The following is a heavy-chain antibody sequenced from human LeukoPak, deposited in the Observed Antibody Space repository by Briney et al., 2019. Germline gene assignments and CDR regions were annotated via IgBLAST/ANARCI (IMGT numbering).Heavy chain of an antibody. D-gene: IGHD6-13*01. CDR2: IYTSGST. V-gene: IGHV4-4*07. J-gene: IGHJ4*02. CDR1: GGSISSYY. CDR3: ARDPFRAAAPYFDY. Sequence: SETLSLTCTASGGSISSYYWSWIRQPAGKGLEWIGRIYTSGSTNYNPSLKSRVTISVDKSKNPFSLKLSSVTAADTAVYYCARDPFRAAAPYFDYWGQGTLVTVSS.